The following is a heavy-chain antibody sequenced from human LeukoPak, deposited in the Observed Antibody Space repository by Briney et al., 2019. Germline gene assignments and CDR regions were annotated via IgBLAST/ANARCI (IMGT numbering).Heavy chain of an antibody. CDR2: IYYSGST. V-gene: IGHV4-39*07. CDR3: AGSIAAAAPNWFDP. J-gene: IGHJ5*02. Sequence: PSETLSLTCTVSGGSISSYYWGWIRQPPGKGLEWIGSIYYSGSTYYNPSLKSRVTISVDTSKNQFSLKLSSVTAADTAVYYCAGSIAAAAPNWFDPWGQGTLVTVSS. D-gene: IGHD6-13*01. CDR1: GGSISSYY.